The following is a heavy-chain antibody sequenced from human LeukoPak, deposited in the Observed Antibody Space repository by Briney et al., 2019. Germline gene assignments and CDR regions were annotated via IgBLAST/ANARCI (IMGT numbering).Heavy chain of an antibody. CDR3: AKRSGYTTGWFFDF. J-gene: IGHJ4*02. D-gene: IGHD6-19*01. Sequence: PGGSLRLSCAASGFTFSSYAMSWVRQAPGKGLGWVSAIRGRGGNTYYAESVKGRFTISRDNSKNTLFLQMNSLRAEDTAVFYCAKRSGYTTGWFFDFWGQGTLVTVSS. CDR2: IRGRGGNT. V-gene: IGHV3-23*01. CDR1: GFTFSSYA.